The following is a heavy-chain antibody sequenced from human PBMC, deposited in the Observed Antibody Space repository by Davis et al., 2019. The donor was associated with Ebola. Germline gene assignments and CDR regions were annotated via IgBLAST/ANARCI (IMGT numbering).Heavy chain of an antibody. CDR2: ISYDGSNK. V-gene: IGHV3-30*04. CDR1: GFTFSSYA. D-gene: IGHD2-21*02. Sequence: PGGSLRLSCAASGFTFSSYAMHWVRQAPGKGLEWVAVISYDGSNKYYADSVKGRFTISRDNSKNTLYLQMNSLRAEDTAVYYCARDEAMLVVTAMAHFLFDYWGQGTLVTVSS. CDR3: ARDEAMLVVTAMAHFLFDY. J-gene: IGHJ4*02.